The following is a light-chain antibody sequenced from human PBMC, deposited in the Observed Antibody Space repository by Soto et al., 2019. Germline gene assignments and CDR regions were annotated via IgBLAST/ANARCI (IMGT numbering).Light chain of an antibody. CDR3: QQYGPSQYT. J-gene: IGKJ2*01. CDR2: GAS. Sequence: EVVLTQSPGTLSLSPGERATLSCRASQSVISTYIAWYQQKPGQAPRLLIYGASSRADGVPARFSGSGSGTDFTLTISGLEPDDCAIYYCQQYGPSQYTFGQGTKLEVK. V-gene: IGKV3-20*01. CDR1: QSVISTY.